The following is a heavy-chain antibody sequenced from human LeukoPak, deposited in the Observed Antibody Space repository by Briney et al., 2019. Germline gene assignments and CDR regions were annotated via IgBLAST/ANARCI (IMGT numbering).Heavy chain of an antibody. D-gene: IGHD3-10*01. V-gene: IGHV3-21*01. Sequence: GGSLRLSCAASGFTFSSYAMNWVRQAPGKGLEWVSSISSSSSYIYYADSVKGRFTISRDNAKNSLYLQMNSLRAEDTAVYYCARGPPRAYYYGSGSYYNRYHFDYWGQGTLVTVSS. CDR3: ARGPPRAYYYGSGSYYNRYHFDY. CDR1: GFTFSSYA. J-gene: IGHJ4*02. CDR2: ISSSSSYI.